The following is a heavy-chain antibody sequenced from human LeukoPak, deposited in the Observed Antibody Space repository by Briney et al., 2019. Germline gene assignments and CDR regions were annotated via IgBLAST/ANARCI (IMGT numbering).Heavy chain of an antibody. CDR3: ARDVSYYDSSGYYYSAAFDI. CDR2: INTNTGNP. D-gene: IGHD3-22*01. V-gene: IGHV7-4-1*02. CDR1: GYTFTSYY. J-gene: IGHJ3*02. Sequence: ASVKVSCKASGYTFTSYYMHWVRQAPGQGLEWMGWINTNTGNPTYAQGFTGRFVFSLDTSVSTAYLQISSLKAEDTAVYYCARDVSYYDSSGYYYSAAFDIWGQGTMVTVSS.